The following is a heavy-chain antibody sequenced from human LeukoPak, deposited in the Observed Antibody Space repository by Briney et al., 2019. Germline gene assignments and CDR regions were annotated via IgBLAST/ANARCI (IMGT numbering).Heavy chain of an antibody. CDR2: ISSNGRNI. CDR3: ARDLVQLWSKDY. Sequence: GGSLRLSCAASGFTFSNYELDWVRQAPGKGLEWVSYISSNGRNIYYADSVKGRFTISRDNAKNSLYLQMNSLRAEDTAVYYCARDLVQLWSKDYWGQGTLVTVSS. J-gene: IGHJ4*02. V-gene: IGHV3-48*03. CDR1: GFTFSNYE. D-gene: IGHD5-18*01.